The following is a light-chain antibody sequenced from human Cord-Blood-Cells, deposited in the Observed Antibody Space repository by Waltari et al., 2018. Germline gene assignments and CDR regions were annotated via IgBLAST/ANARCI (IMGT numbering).Light chain of an antibody. V-gene: IGLV2-14*03. CDR1: SSDVGGYNY. J-gene: IGLJ2*01. CDR3: SSYTSSSTHVV. Sequence: QSALTQPASVSGSPGQSITISCPGTSSDVGGYNYVSWYQHHPGKAPKLMIYDVSNRPSGVSNLFPCSKSGNTASLTISGLQAEDEADYYCSSYTSSSTHVVFGGGTKLTVL. CDR2: DVS.